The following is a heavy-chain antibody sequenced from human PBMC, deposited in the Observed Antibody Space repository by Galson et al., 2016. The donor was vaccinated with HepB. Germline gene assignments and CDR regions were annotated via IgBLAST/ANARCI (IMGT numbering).Heavy chain of an antibody. CDR3: ARQRYFDF. CDR2: IYPGNSET. CDR1: EYSFVRYW. V-gene: IGHV5-51*01. Sequence: QSGAEVKKPGESLKISCQGSEYSFVRYWIGWVRQMPGKGLEYVGIIYPGNSETRYSPSFQGQVTISADKSTSTTYLHWSSLKTSDTAMYYCARQRYFDFWGRGTLVTVSS. J-gene: IGHJ2*01.